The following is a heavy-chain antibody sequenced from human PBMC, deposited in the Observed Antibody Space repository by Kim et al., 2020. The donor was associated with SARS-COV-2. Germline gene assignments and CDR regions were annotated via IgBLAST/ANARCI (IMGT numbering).Heavy chain of an antibody. CDR1: GFTFSSYS. D-gene: IGHD2-2*01. V-gene: IGHV3-21*01. CDR2: ISSSSSYI. CDR3: AREDEDIVVVPAAMRPLYYYYGMDV. J-gene: IGHJ6*02. Sequence: GGSLRLSCAASGFTFSSYSMNWVRQAPGKGLEWVSSISSSSSYIYYADSVKGRFTISRDNAKNSLYLQMNSLRAEDTAVYYCAREDEDIVVVPAAMRPLYYYYGMDVWGQGTTVTVSS.